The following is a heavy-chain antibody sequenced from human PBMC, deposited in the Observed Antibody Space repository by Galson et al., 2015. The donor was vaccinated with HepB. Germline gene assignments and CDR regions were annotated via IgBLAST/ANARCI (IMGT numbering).Heavy chain of an antibody. CDR2: VNPNSGAT. J-gene: IGHJ4*02. V-gene: IGHV1-2*02. CDR1: GYTFIAYY. CDR3: ARDRDHDFDF. Sequence: SVKVSCKASGYTFIAYYIHWVRQAPGQGLEWMGWVNPNSGATEYAQKFQGRVTLTRGMSISTVHMELSGLTSDDTAVYYCARDRDHDFDFWGQGTLVTVSS.